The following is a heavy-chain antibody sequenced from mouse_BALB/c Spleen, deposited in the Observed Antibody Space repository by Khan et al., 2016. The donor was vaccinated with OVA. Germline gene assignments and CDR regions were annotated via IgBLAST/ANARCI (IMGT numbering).Heavy chain of an antibody. CDR2: INPDNAGT. Sequence: VQLQQSGPELVEPGASVKMSCKASGYTFTNYVIPWVKQKPGQGLEWIGYINPDNAGTRYNEKFKGKATLTSEISSTSAYMELLSLTAEDSAVYDCAREASSWDFSFPYWGQGTLVTVSA. V-gene: IGHV1S136*01. CDR3: AREASSWDFSFPY. D-gene: IGHD4-1*01. J-gene: IGHJ3*01. CDR1: GYTFTNYV.